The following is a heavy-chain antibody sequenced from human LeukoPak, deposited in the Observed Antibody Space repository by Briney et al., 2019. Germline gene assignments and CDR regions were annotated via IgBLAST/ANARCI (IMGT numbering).Heavy chain of an antibody. D-gene: IGHD3-3*01. V-gene: IGHV3-11*01. CDR3: ARGYYDFWSGPSDAFDI. CDR2: ISSSGSTI. Sequence: GGSLRLSCAASGFTFSDYYMSWVRQAPGKGLEWVSYISSSGSTIYYADSVKGRFTISRDNAKNSLYLQMNSLRAEDTAVYYRARGYYDFWSGPSDAFDIWGQGTMVTVSS. J-gene: IGHJ3*02. CDR1: GFTFSDYY.